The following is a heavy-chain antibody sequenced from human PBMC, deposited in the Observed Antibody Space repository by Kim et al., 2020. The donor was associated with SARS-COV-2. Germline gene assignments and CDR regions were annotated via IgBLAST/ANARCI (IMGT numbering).Heavy chain of an antibody. D-gene: IGHD3-16*01. Sequence: GGSLRLFCATSGFIFNDYEMHWVRQAPGKGLEWVSGVTWNGGSVSYADSVKGRFTISRDNANSSLYLQMNSLRPEDTALYYCAIAKGLGYYYGMDVWGQGTTVTVSS. CDR1: GFIFNDYE. J-gene: IGHJ6*02. V-gene: IGHV3-9*01. CDR2: VTWNGGSV. CDR3: AIAKGLGYYYGMDV.